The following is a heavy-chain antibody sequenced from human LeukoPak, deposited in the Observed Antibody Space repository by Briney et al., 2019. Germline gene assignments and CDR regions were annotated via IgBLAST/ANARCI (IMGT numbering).Heavy chain of an antibody. J-gene: IGHJ4*02. Sequence: ASVKVSCKASGYTFINYDIRWVRQAPGQGLEWMGWISGYNGNTNYAQKFQGRVTMTTDTSTSTAYMELRSLRSDDTAVYYCARGEGYDWPFDYWGQGTLVTVSS. D-gene: IGHD5-12*01. CDR3: ARGEGYDWPFDY. CDR1: GYTFINYD. V-gene: IGHV1-18*01. CDR2: ISGYNGNT.